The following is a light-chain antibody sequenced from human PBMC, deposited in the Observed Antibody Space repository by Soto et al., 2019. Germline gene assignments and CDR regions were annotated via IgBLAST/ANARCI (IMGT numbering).Light chain of an antibody. Sequence: QSVLTQPASVSGSPGQSITLSCAGTTNDIGSYNYVSWFQQHPGEAPKLIIFEVTHRPSGISTRFSGSKSGNTASLTISDLQAEDEALYYCSSYTSSSTYVFGTGTKLTVL. CDR2: EVT. CDR1: TNDIGSYNY. CDR3: SSYTSSSTYV. J-gene: IGLJ1*01. V-gene: IGLV2-14*01.